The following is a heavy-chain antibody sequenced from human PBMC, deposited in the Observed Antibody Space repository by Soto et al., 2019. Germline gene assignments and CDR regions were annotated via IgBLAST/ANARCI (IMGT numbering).Heavy chain of an antibody. CDR3: ARVDTPWCFDP. CDR2: IYYTGST. D-gene: IGHD2-15*01. CDR1: GGSISSYF. V-gene: IGHV4-59*08. J-gene: IGHJ5*02. Sequence: SETLSLTCTVSGGSISSYFWSWIRQPPGKGLEWIGYIYYTGSTNYNPSLKSRVTISVDTSKNQFSLKLSSVTAADTAVYYCARVDTPWCFDPWGQGTLVTVS.